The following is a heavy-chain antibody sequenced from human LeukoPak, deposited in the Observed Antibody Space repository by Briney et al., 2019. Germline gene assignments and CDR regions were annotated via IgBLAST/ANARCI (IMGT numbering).Heavy chain of an antibody. CDR3: ARGPATATAWPFDY. CDR2: VDPSGGTT. J-gene: IGHJ4*02. V-gene: IGHV1-46*01. D-gene: IGHD6-13*01. Sequence: SVKVSCKASGYTFTSHYMHWVRQAPGQGLEWMGIVDPSGGTTSRAQKFQGRVTITRDTSTSTDYMELSSLRSEDTAVYYCARGPATATAWPFDYWGQGTLVTVSS. CDR1: GYTFTSHY.